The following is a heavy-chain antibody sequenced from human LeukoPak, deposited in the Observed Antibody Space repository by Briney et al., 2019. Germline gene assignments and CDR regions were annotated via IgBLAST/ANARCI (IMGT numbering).Heavy chain of an antibody. CDR3: AKVLEMATIDG. V-gene: IGHV3-23*01. CDR1: GFTISSYA. J-gene: IGHJ4*02. Sequence: GGSLRLSCAVSGFTISSYAMSWVRQAPGKGLEWVSAISGSGGSTYYADSVKGRFTISRDNSKNTLYLQMNSLRAEDTAVYYCAKVLEMATIDGWGQGTLVTVSS. D-gene: IGHD5-12*01. CDR2: ISGSGGST.